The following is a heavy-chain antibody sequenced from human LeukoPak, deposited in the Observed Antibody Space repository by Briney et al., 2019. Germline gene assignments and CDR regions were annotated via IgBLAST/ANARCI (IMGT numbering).Heavy chain of an antibody. V-gene: IGHV3-21*01. D-gene: IGHD6-13*01. CDR3: ARDPHSSSWYDY. CDR1: GFTFSSYS. Sequence: GGSLRLSCAASGFTFSSYSMNWVRQAPRKGLEWVSSISSSSSYIYYADSVKGRFTISRDNAKNSLYLQMNSQRAEDTAVYYCARDPHSSSWYDYWGQGTLVTVSS. CDR2: ISSSSSYI. J-gene: IGHJ4*02.